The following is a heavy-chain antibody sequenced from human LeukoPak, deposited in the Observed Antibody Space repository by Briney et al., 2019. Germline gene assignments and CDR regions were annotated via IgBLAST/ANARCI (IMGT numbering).Heavy chain of an antibody. J-gene: IGHJ6*03. CDR1: GGSISSYY. Sequence: SETLSLTCSVSGGSISSYYWSWIRQPPGKGLEWIGYISDSGSINDNPSLKSRVTISVDESKNQFSLKLSSVTAADTAVYYCARVFDSGSLAYFYYMDVWGKGTTVIISS. D-gene: IGHD3-10*01. V-gene: IGHV4-59*01. CDR2: ISDSGSI. CDR3: ARVFDSGSLAYFYYMDV.